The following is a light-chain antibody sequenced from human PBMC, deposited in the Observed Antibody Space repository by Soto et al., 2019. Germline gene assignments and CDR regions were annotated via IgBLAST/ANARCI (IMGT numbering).Light chain of an antibody. CDR3: CSYAGNSYV. J-gene: IGLJ1*01. Sequence: QSALTQPRSVSGSPGQSVTISCTGTSSDVGGYNFVSWYQQHPGKAPKLMISDVSKRPSGVPDRFSGSKSGNTASLTISGLQAEDEAEYYCCSYAGNSYVFGTGTKLTVL. CDR2: DVS. V-gene: IGLV2-11*01. CDR1: SSDVGGYNF.